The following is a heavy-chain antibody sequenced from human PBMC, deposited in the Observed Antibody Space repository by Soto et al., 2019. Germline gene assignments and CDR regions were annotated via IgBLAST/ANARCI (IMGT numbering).Heavy chain of an antibody. Sequence: SETLSLTCTVSGGSISSYYWSWIRQPPGKGLEWIGYIYYSGSTNYNPSLKSRVTISVDTSKNQFSLKLSSVTAADTAVYYCARDQVLGPHDVDYWGQGTLVTVSS. CDR2: IYYSGST. V-gene: IGHV4-59*01. J-gene: IGHJ4*02. CDR1: GGSISSYY. D-gene: IGHD3-16*01. CDR3: ARDQVLGPHDVDY.